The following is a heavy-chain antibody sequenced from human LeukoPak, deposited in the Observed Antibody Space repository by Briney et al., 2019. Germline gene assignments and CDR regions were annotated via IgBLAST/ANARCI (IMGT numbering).Heavy chain of an antibody. V-gene: IGHV1-2*02. CDR2: INPNSGGT. J-gene: IGHJ5*02. CDR1: GYTFTGYY. CDR3: ASLGGVVVPAAPTDWFDP. Sequence: ASVKVSCKASGYTFTGYYMHWVRQAPGQGHEWMGWINPNSGGTNYAQKFQGRVTMTRDTSISTAYMELSRLRSDDTAVYYCASLGGVVVPAAPTDWFDPWGQGTLVTVSS. D-gene: IGHD2-2*01.